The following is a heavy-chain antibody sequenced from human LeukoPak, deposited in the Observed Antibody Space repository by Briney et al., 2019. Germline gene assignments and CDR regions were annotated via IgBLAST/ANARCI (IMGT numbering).Heavy chain of an antibody. CDR2: ISYDGSNK. CDR1: GFTFSSYG. J-gene: IGHJ6*03. CDR3: AKDKRHCTNGVCYSYYYYLDV. Sequence: PGGSLRLSCAASGFTFSSYGMHWVRQAPGKGLEWVAVISYDGSNKYYADSVKGRFTISRDNSKNTLYLQMNSLRAEDTAVYYCAKDKRHCTNGVCYSYYYYLDVWGKGTTVTVSS. D-gene: IGHD2-8*01. V-gene: IGHV3-30*18.